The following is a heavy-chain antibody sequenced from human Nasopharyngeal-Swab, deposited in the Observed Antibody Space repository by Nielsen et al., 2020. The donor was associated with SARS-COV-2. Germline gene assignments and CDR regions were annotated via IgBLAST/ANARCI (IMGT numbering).Heavy chain of an antibody. CDR1: GFTFSSYG. CDR2: ISYDGSNK. CDR3: AKELGGTIFGVVIISDDAFDI. D-gene: IGHD3-3*01. Sequence: GGSLRLSCAASGFTFSSYGMHWVRQAPGKGLEWVAFISYDGSNKYYADSVKGRFTISRDNSKNTLYLQMNSLRAEDTAVYYCAKELGGTIFGVVIISDDAFDIWGQGTMVTVSS. J-gene: IGHJ3*02. V-gene: IGHV3-30*18.